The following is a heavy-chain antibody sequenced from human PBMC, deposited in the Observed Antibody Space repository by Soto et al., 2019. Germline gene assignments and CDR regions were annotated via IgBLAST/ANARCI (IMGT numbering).Heavy chain of an antibody. CDR1: GFTFSNYA. CDR2: ITGRGGTS. D-gene: IGHD5-12*01. V-gene: IGHV3-23*01. Sequence: DVQLLESGGGLVQPGGSLRLSCAASGFTFSNYAMSWVRRAPGKGLEWIPTITGRGGTSYYGNSVKGRFTIYRDNSKNTLFLRMNRLRAEDTAVYYCAKDLRRGYRGYDGREFWGWGPLVTVSS. J-gene: IGHJ4*02. CDR3: AKDLRRGYRGYDGREF.